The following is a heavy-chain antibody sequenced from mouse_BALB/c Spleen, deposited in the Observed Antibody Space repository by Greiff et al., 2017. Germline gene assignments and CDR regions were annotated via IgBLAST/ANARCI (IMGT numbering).Heavy chain of an antibody. D-gene: IGHD1-1*01. CDR2: ISYSGST. CDR1: GYSITSDYA. Sequence: DVKLQESGPGLVKPSQSLSLTCTVTGYSITSDYAWNWIRQFPGNKLEWMGYISYSGSTSYNPSLKSRISITRDTSKNQFFLQLNSVTTEDTATYYCARDYGRTYAMDYWGQGTSVTVSS. J-gene: IGHJ4*01. CDR3: ARDYGRTYAMDY. V-gene: IGHV3-2*02.